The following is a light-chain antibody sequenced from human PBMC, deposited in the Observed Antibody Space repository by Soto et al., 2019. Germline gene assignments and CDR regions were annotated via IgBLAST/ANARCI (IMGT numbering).Light chain of an antibody. J-gene: IGKJ1*01. CDR3: QQSYSTTWT. V-gene: IGKV3-15*01. CDR1: QSVSSN. CDR2: GAS. Sequence: EIVVTQSPATLSVSPGERATLSCRASQSVSSNLAWYQQKPGQAPRLLIYGASTRATGIPARSSGSGSGTEFTLTISSLQSEDFATYSCQQSYSTTWTFGQGTKVDIK.